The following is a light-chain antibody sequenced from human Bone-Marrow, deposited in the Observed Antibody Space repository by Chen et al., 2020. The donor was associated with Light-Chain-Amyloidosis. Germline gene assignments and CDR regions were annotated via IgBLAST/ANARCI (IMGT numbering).Light chain of an antibody. CDR2: KAS. CDR1: QSISSW. J-gene: IGKJ1*01. Sequence: DIQMTQSPSTLSASVGDSVTITCRASQSISSWLAWYQQKPGKAPKLLIYKASSLESGVPSRFSGSGSGTEFTLTISSLPPDDFATYYCQQYNSSPWTFGQGTKVEIK. V-gene: IGKV1-5*03. CDR3: QQYNSSPWT.